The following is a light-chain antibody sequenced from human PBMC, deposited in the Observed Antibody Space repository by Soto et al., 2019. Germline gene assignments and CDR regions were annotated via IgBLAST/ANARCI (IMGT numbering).Light chain of an antibody. V-gene: IGLV2-14*01. CDR1: SSDVGAYDF. Sequence: QSALTQPASVSGSPGQSITISCSGASSDVGAYDFVSWYQHHPGKAPKVLIYGVRNRPSGVSSRFSGSKSGNTASLTISGLQAEDEADYYCSSYTTNTTLDVFGTGTKLTVL. CDR2: GVR. J-gene: IGLJ1*01. CDR3: SSYTTNTTLDV.